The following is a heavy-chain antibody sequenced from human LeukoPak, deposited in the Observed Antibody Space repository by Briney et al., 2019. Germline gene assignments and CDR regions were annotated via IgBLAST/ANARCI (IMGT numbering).Heavy chain of an antibody. CDR3: AKGPNLPSHYYHGMDV. CDR2: ITNSGGDT. CDR1: GFTFSTYA. D-gene: IGHD1-1*01. V-gene: IGHV3-23*01. J-gene: IGHJ6*04. Sequence: GGSLRLSCAASGFTFSTYAMSWVRQTPGKGLEWVSSITNSGGDTYYADSAKGRFTISRDNSKNTLYLQMNTLRAEDTAPYYCAKGPNLPSHYYHGMDVWGKGTTVIVTS.